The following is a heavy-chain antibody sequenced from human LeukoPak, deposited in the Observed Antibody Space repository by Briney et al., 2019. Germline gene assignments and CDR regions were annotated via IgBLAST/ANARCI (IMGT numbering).Heavy chain of an antibody. CDR3: ARGGVDRPFDY. Sequence: GGSLRLSCAASGLTFTSYVMSWVRQAPGKGLERVSGISSGGGTTSYADSVKGRFTISRDNSQNILYLQMNSLRADDTAIYYCARGGVDRPFDYWGQGTLVTVSS. J-gene: IGHJ4*02. V-gene: IGHV3-23*01. D-gene: IGHD3-3*01. CDR1: GLTFTSYV. CDR2: ISSGGGTT.